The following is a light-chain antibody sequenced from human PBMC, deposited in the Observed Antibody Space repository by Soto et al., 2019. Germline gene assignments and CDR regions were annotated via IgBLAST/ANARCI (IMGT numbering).Light chain of an antibody. CDR2: GAS. CDR3: QQYGSSPET. J-gene: IGKJ1*01. CDR1: QSVSSSY. Sequence: EIVLSQSPGTLSLSPGERAILSCRASQSVSSSYLAWYQQKPGQAPRLLIYGASSRATGIPDRFSGSGSGTDFTLTISRLEPEDFAVYYCQQYGSSPETFGQGTKVAIK. V-gene: IGKV3-20*01.